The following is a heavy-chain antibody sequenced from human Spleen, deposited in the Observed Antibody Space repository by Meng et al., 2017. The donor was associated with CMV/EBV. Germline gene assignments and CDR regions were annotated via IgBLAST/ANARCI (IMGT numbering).Heavy chain of an antibody. Sequence: GESLKISCAVSGVIFSSYNMNWVRQAPGKGLEWVSVIYSGGSTYYADSVKGRFTISRDNSKNTLYLQMNSLRAEDTAVYYCARVVGDYLSYFDYWGQGTLVTVSS. V-gene: IGHV3-53*01. D-gene: IGHD4-17*01. CDR1: GVIFSSYN. J-gene: IGHJ4*02. CDR3: ARVVGDYLSYFDY. CDR2: IYSGGST.